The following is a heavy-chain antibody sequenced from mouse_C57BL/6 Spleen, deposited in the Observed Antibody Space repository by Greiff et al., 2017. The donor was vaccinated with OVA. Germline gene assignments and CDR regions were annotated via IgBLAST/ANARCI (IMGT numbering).Heavy chain of an antibody. CDR3: ARRGYYYGSSYGWYFDV. V-gene: IGHV1-64*01. CDR2: IHPNSGST. D-gene: IGHD1-1*01. CDR1: GYTFTSYW. Sequence: QVQLQQPGAELVKPGASVKLSCKASGYTFTSYWMHWVKQRPGQGLEWIGMIHPNSGSTNYNEKFKSKATLTVDKSSSTAYMQLSSLTSEDSAVYYCARRGYYYGSSYGWYFDVWGTGTTVTVSS. J-gene: IGHJ1*03.